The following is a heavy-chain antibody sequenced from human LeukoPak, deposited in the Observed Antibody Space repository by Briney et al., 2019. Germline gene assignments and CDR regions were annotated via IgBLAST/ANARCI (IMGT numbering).Heavy chain of an antibody. J-gene: IGHJ4*02. D-gene: IGHD3-9*01. CDR2: IKSKTDGGTT. V-gene: IGHV3-15*01. CDR1: GFTFSSYW. CDR3: TTDARDILTGYDY. Sequence: GGSLRLSCAASGFTFSSYWMSWVRQAPGKGLEWVGRIKSKTDGGTTDYTAPVKGRFTISRDDSKNTLYLQMNSVKTEDTAVYYCTTDARDILTGYDYWGQGTLVTVSS.